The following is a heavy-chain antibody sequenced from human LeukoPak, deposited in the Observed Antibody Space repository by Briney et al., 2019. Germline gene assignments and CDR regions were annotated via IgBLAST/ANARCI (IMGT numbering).Heavy chain of an antibody. V-gene: IGHV3-23*01. J-gene: IGHJ6*03. CDR3: ARFAAGGSYYYYMDV. Sequence: GSLRLSCAASGFTFSSYDMSWVRQAPGKGLEWVSAISGSGGSTHYADPVKGRFTISRDNAKNSLYLQMNSLRADDTAVYYCARFAAGGSYYYYMDVWGKGTTVTVSS. CDR2: ISGSGGST. D-gene: IGHD3-10*01. CDR1: GFTFSSYD.